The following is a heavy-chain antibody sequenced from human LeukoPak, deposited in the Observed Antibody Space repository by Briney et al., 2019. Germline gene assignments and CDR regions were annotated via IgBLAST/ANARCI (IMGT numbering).Heavy chain of an antibody. D-gene: IGHD6-13*01. V-gene: IGHV3-30*18. Sequence: GGSLRLSCAASGFTFSSYGMHWVRRAPGKGLEWVAVISYDGSNKYYADSVKGRFTISRDNSKNTLYLQMNSLRAEDTAVYYCAKAKLAAAGAYYYGMDVWGQGTTVTVSS. CDR1: GFTFSSYG. CDR2: ISYDGSNK. CDR3: AKAKLAAAGAYYYGMDV. J-gene: IGHJ6*02.